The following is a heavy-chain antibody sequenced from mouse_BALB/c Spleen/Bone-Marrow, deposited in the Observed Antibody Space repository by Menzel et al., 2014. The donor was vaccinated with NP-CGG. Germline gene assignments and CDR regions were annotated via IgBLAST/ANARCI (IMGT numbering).Heavy chain of an antibody. CDR2: IHPNSGNS. Sequence: QVQLQQSGSVLVRPGASVKLSCKASGYTFTNSWIHWAKQRPGHGPEWIGEIHPNSGNSNYNEIFKGKARLTVDSSSSTAYVDLTSLTSEGSAVYYCSRHPRFAYYFGYWGQGTTPTVPS. CDR1: GYTFTNSW. V-gene: IGHV1S130*01. CDR3: SRHPRFAYYFGY. J-gene: IGHJ2*01.